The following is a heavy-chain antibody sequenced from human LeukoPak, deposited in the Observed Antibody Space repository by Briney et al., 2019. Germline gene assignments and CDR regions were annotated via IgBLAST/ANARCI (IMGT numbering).Heavy chain of an antibody. CDR3: AKDNEITYYDILTGLWYFDY. D-gene: IGHD3-9*01. CDR2: ISGSCVST. CDR1: GFTFSSYA. V-gene: IGHV3-23*01. J-gene: IGHJ4*02. Sequence: GGSLRLSCAASGFTFSSYAMSWVRQAPGKGLEWVSAISGSCVSTYYADSVKGRFTISRDNSKNTLYLQMNSLRAEDTAIYYCAKDNEITYYDILTGLWYFDYWGQGTLVTVSS.